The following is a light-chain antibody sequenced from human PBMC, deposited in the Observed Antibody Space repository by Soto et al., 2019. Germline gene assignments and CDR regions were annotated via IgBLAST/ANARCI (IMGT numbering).Light chain of an antibody. Sequence: QFALTQPASVSGSPGQSITISCTGTSSDVGAFHYVSWYQQHPGKAPKLMIYEVTNRPSGVSNRFSGSKSGDMASLTISGLQAEDEADYYCTSYIRSRSYALGTGTKLTVL. J-gene: IGLJ1*01. CDR3: TSYIRSRSYA. CDR1: SSDVGAFHY. V-gene: IGLV2-14*01. CDR2: EVT.